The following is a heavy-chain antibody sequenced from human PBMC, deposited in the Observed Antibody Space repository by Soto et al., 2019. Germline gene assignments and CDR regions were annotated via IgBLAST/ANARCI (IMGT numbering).Heavy chain of an antibody. CDR3: PKARCTTTDCYVPDY. CDR1: EVRIGDYA. D-gene: IGHD1-26*01. V-gene: IGHV3-23*01. Sequence: GGSTSDWSGAAEVRIGDYARSWVSQNPGKGLEWLSVISGSGGSPSYADSVQGRFVISRDNARNTLYLHMNSLRAEDTAMYYCPKARCTTTDCYVPDYWGRGTLVTVSS. CDR2: ISGSGGSP. J-gene: IGHJ4*02.